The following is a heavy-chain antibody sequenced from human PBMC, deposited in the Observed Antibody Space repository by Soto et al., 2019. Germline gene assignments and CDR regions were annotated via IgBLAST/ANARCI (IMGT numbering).Heavy chain of an antibody. CDR3: ASRTSGWYFDY. CDR2: VSASGLNT. D-gene: IGHD6-19*01. J-gene: IGHJ4*02. Sequence: PGGSLRLSCAASGFTFSTYAMAWVRQAPGKGLEWVSGVSASGLNTDYADPVKGRFYISRDNSKNKLYLQMNSLRAEDTAVYYCASRTSGWYFDYWGQGTLVTVSS. CDR1: GFTFSTYA. V-gene: IGHV3-23*01.